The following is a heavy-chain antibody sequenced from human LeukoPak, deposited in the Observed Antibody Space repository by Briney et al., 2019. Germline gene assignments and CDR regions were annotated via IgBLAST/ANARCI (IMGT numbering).Heavy chain of an antibody. V-gene: IGHV4-59*12. CDR3: ARRYCSGGRCLTSEGDAFDI. Sequence: SETLSLTCTVSGGSISSYYWSWIRQPPGKGLEWIGYIYYSGSTNYNPSLKSRVTISVDTSKNQFSLKLSSVTAADTAVYYCARRYCSGGRCLTSEGDAFDIWGQGTMVTVSS. CDR2: IYYSGST. J-gene: IGHJ3*02. CDR1: GGSISSYY. D-gene: IGHD2-15*01.